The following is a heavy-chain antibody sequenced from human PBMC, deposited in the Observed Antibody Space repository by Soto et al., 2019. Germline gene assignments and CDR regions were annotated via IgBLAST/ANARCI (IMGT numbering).Heavy chain of an antibody. J-gene: IGHJ6*02. CDR2: ISYDGSNK. CDR3: AKDEYNYGMDG. Sequence: LRLSCAASGFTFSSYGMHWVRQAPGKGLEWVAVISYDGSNKYYADSVKGRFTISRDNSKNTLYLQMNSLRAEDTAVYYCAKDEYNYGMDGWGQGPTVTVSS. CDR1: GFTFSSYG. V-gene: IGHV3-30*18.